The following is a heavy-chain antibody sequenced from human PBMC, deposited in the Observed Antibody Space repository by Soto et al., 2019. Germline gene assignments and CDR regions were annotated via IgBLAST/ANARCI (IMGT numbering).Heavy chain of an antibody. V-gene: IGHV3-13*01. Sequence: EVQLVESGGGLVQPGGSLRLSCAAYGFTFSSYDMHWVRQATGKGLEWVSATGTAGDTYYPGAVKGRFTISRESAKNSLYLQMNSLRAGATAVYYCAREHTEGGAAGLADAFDIWGQGTMVTVSS. D-gene: IGHD6-13*01. CDR3: AREHTEGGAAGLADAFDI. CDR1: GFTFSSYD. J-gene: IGHJ3*02. CDR2: TGTAGDT.